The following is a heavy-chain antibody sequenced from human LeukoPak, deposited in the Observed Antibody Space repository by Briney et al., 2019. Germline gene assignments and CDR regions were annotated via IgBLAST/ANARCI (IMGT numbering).Heavy chain of an antibody. CDR2: IYYSGST. CDR3: ARAGDYVWGSYRFDY. D-gene: IGHD3-16*02. CDR1: GGSISSYY. Sequence: PSETLSLTCTVSGGSISSYYWSWIRQPPGKGLEWIGYIYYSGSTNYNPSLKSRVTISVGTSKNQFSLKLSSVTAADTAVYYCARAGDYVWGSYRFDYWGQGTLVTVSS. J-gene: IGHJ4*02. V-gene: IGHV4-59*12.